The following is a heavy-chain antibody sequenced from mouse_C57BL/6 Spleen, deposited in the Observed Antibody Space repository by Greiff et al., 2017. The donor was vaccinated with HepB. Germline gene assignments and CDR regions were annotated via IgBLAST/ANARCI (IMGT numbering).Heavy chain of an antibody. CDR2: ISGGGGNT. CDR3: ARQGSATVVAHWYFDV. D-gene: IGHD1-1*01. V-gene: IGHV5-9*01. CDR1: GFTFSSYT. J-gene: IGHJ1*03. Sequence: EVKLMESGGGLVKPGGSLKLSCAASGFTFSSYTMSWVRQTPEKRLEWVATISGGGGNTYYPDSVKGRVTISRDNAKNTLYLQRSSLRSEDTALYYCARQGSATVVAHWYFDVWGTGTTVTVSS.